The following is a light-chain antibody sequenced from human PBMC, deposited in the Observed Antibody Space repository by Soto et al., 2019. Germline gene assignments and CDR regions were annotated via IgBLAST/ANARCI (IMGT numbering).Light chain of an antibody. Sequence: EIVLTPSPGTLSLSPGAGATLSCRASQSVGGTFLAWYHQKPGQPPRLLIYDASTRATGIPARFSGSGSGTDFTLTISSLEPEDFAVYYRQQRSNWPITFGQGTRLEIK. V-gene: IGKV3-11*01. J-gene: IGKJ5*01. CDR1: QSVGGTF. CDR2: DAS. CDR3: QQRSNWPIT.